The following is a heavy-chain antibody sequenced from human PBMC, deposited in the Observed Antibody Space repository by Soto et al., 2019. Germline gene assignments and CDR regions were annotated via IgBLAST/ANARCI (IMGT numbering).Heavy chain of an antibody. CDR2: IKTRDEGETT. CDR3: TTGSVEGF. Sequence: EVQLVDSGGGLVKPGGSLRLSCEASGFSVSKAWMNWVRQAPGKGLEWAGRIKTRDEGETTNYAAPVKGRFTISRDDSKNTLYLQMNSLKTEDTAVYYCTTGSVEGFWGQGTTVTVSS. J-gene: IGHJ6*02. CDR1: GFSVSKAW. V-gene: IGHV3-15*07. D-gene: IGHD2-15*01.